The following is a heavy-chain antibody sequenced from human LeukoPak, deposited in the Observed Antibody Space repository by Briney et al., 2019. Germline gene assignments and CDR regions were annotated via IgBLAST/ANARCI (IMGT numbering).Heavy chain of an antibody. D-gene: IGHD2-21*02. CDR2: ISGSSYNI. CDR3: ARDHPSYCGGDCPNDY. CDR1: GFTFSAYN. Sequence: GGSLRLSCAASGFTFSAYNMNWVRQAPGKGLDWVSAISGSSYNIYYADSVKGRFTISRDNAKNSLYLQMNRLRAEDTAVYYCARDHPSYCGGDCPNDYWGQGTLVTVSS. J-gene: IGHJ4*02. V-gene: IGHV3-21*01.